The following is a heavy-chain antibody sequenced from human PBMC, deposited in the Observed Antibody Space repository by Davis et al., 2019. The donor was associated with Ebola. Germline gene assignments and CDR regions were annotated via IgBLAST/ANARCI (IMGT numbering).Heavy chain of an antibody. CDR2: IIPILGIA. CDR1: GYTFTSYA. D-gene: IGHD3-16*01. J-gene: IGHJ4*02. Sequence: SVKVSCKASGYTFTSYAMHWVRQAPGQGLEWMGRIIPILGIANYAQKFQGRVTITADKSTSTAYMELSSLRSEDTAVYYCARWGTIMGDYFDYWGQGTLVTVSS. CDR3: ARWGTIMGDYFDY. V-gene: IGHV1-69*04.